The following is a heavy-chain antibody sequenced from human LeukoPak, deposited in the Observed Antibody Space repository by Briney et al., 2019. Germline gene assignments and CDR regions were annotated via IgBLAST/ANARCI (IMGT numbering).Heavy chain of an antibody. CDR1: GFTFSSYW. D-gene: IGHD2-21*02. CDR2: IKTDGSIT. CDR3: ARDGDAPMTDFDY. J-gene: IGHJ4*02. V-gene: IGHV3-74*01. Sequence: GGSLRLSCAASGFTFSSYWMCWVRQDPGKGLAWVSCIKTDGSITAYAGSVKGRFPISRENAKNTLYLQMNSLRADDTAVYYCARDGDAPMTDFDYWGQGTLVTVSS.